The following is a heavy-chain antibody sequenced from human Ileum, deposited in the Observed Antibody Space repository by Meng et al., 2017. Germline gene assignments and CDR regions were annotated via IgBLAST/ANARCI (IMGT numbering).Heavy chain of an antibody. D-gene: IGHD1-14*01. V-gene: IGHV4-61*01. J-gene: IGHJ4*02. CDR3: ARTYNTPFFDS. CDR2: TYYTGLT. CDR1: GASVNFGLYF. Sequence: QVEPHESGPGPVRPSETLSLSCTVSGASVNFGLYFWSWIRQSPGKTLEWIGHTYYTGLTNYNPSLKSRVAISLDASKNQFSLKLNSVPAADSAVYFCARTYNTPFFDSWGQGTLVTVSS.